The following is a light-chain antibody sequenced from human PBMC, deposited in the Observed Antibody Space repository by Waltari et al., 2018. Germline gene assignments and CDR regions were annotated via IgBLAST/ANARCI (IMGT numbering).Light chain of an antibody. CDR3: SSYTTSRTWV. CDR1: NSDIGSPIH. CDR2: EVT. V-gene: IGLV2-14*03. J-gene: IGLJ3*02. Sequence: QSALTQPASVSGSPGQSITISCTGTNSDIGSPIHVCWYQQHPGKAPKLMIFEVTNRPSGVSNRFSGSKSGNTASLTISGLQAEDEADYYCSSYTTSRTWVFGGGTKLTVL.